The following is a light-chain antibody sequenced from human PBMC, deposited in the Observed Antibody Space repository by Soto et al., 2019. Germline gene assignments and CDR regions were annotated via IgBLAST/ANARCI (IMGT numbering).Light chain of an antibody. CDR2: EVN. Sequence: QSGLTPPPPAPESPRQSVTISGTGTSSDVRGYNYVSGYQHHPGKAPKLRIFEVNRRPSGVPDGFSGSKSGNTASLTVSGLQAEDAADYYCGSYTGGNTYVFGAGTKVTVL. J-gene: IGLJ1*01. CDR3: GSYTGGNTYV. V-gene: IGLV2-8*01. CDR1: SSDVRGYNY.